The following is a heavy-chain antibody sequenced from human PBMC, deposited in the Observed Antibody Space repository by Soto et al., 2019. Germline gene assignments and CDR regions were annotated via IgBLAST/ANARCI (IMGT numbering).Heavy chain of an antibody. CDR3: AKDWGDRWPVGIDV. Sequence: QVQLVESGGGEVQPGTSLRLSCAASGFTFSNYGMHWVRQAPGKGLEWVAIISYDGNKLYYAESLKDRFTISRDNSTNTLSLQLNSLRAEDSGIYYCAKDWGDRWPVGIDVWGQGTTGSVSS. D-gene: IGHD6-19*01. V-gene: IGHV3-30*18. J-gene: IGHJ6*02. CDR2: ISYDGNKL. CDR1: GFTFSNYG.